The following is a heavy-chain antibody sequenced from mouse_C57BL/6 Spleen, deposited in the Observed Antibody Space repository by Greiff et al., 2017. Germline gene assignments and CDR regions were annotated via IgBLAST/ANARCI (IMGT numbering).Heavy chain of an antibody. D-gene: IGHD1-1*01. V-gene: IGHV1-74*01. CDR3: AITTVHDYDMDD. CDR2: IHPSDSDT. J-gene: IGHJ4*01. Sequence: QVQLQQPGAELVKPGASVKVSCKASGYTFTSYWMHWVKQRPGQGLEWIGTIHPSDSDTNYNQKFKGQATLTVDKSSSTAYMQLSSLTSEDSAVYYCAITTVHDYDMDDWGQGTTVTVSS. CDR1: GYTFTSYW.